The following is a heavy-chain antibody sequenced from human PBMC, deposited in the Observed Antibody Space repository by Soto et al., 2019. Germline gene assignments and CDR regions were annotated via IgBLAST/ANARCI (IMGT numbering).Heavy chain of an antibody. CDR3: ARLPLVTSRYYFDF. CDR1: GFTFSTYW. V-gene: IGHV3-7*01. CDR2: INQDGSGK. J-gene: IGHJ4*02. D-gene: IGHD2-2*01. Sequence: GGSLRLSCVASGFTFSTYWMSWVRQSPEKGLEWVANINQDGSGKYHVGSVKGRFTISRDNAKNSLYLQMDSLRDEDTAVYYCARLPLVTSRYYFDFWGQGTLVTVSS.